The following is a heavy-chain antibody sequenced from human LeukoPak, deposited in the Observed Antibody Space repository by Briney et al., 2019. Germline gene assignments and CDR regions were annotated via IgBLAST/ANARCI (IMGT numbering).Heavy chain of an antibody. Sequence: GGSLRLSCAASGFTFSSYWMHWVRQAPGKGLVWVSRINSDGSSTSYADSVKGRFTISRDNAKNTLYLQTNSLRAEDTAVYYCALVDTAMVRDYWGQGTLVTVSS. D-gene: IGHD5-18*01. CDR3: ALVDTAMVRDY. V-gene: IGHV3-74*01. J-gene: IGHJ4*02. CDR1: GFTFSSYW. CDR2: INSDGSST.